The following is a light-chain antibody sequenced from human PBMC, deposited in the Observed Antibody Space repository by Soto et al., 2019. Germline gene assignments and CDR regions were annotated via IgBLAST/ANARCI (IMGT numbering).Light chain of an antibody. J-gene: IGKJ5*01. CDR2: KAS. CDR1: QNIRSR. Sequence: DFQMTQSPSTLSASVGDRVAITCRASQNIRSRLAWFRQKPGKAPKLLIYKASSLESGVPLRFSGSGSGTEFTLTISSLQPDDFATYYCQQYNSYLLTFGGGTRLEIK. V-gene: IGKV1-5*03. CDR3: QQYNSYLLT.